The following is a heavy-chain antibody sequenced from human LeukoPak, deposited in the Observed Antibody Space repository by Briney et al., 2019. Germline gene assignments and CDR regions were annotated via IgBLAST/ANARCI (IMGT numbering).Heavy chain of an antibody. CDR2: MRRDGNEI. CDR1: GFTFSTYW. CDR3: AKGDAYYYDSSGYLIDY. D-gene: IGHD3-22*01. Sequence: GGSLRLSCSASGFTFSTYWMSWVRQAPGKGLEWVANMRRDGNEIYYLDSVRGRFTISRDNAKNSLYLQMNSLRAEDTAVYYCAKGDAYYYDSSGYLIDYWGQGTLVTVSS. J-gene: IGHJ4*02. V-gene: IGHV3-7*01.